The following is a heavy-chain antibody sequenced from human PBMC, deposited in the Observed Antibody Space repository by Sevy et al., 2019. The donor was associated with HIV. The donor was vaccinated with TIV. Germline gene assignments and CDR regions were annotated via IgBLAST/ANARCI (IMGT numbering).Heavy chain of an antibody. V-gene: IGHV3-23*01. D-gene: IGHD3-3*01. CDR2: ISGSGGST. Sequence: GGSLRLSCAASGFTFSSYAMSWVRQAPGKGLEWVSAISGSGGSTYYADSVKGRFTISRDNSKNTLYLQMNSLRAEDTAVYYCAKGPEDYDFWSGYYDWYFDLWGRRTLVTVSS. CDR1: GFTFSSYA. CDR3: AKGPEDYDFWSGYYDWYFDL. J-gene: IGHJ2*01.